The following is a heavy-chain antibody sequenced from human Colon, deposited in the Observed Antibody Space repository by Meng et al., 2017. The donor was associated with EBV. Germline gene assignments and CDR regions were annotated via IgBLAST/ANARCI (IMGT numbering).Heavy chain of an antibody. D-gene: IGHD5-24*01. CDR2: MYHSGTT. V-gene: IGHV4-4*02. Sequence: QLQESGPGLVKPSGXXXXTCVVSGGSISSSYWWTWVRQSPGKGLEWIGEMYHSGTTNYNPSLKSRVTISMGKSNNQLSLKLNSVTAADTAVYYCATQESRDGHNPYWGQGTLVTVSS. CDR1: GGSISSSYW. CDR3: ATQESRDGHNPY. J-gene: IGHJ4*02.